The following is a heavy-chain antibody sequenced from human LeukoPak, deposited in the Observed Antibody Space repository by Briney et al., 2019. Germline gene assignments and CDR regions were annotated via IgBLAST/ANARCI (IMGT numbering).Heavy chain of an antibody. CDR3: ARPYYYDSRIDP. CDR1: GGSISSGDYY. D-gene: IGHD3-22*01. V-gene: IGHV4-30-4*01. Sequence: MTSQTLSLTCTVSGGSISSGDYYWSGIRQPPGKGLEWIAYMYYSGSTYYNPSLKSRVTMSADTSKNQLSLKLSSVTAADTAVYYCARPYYYDSRIDPWGQGILVTVSS. CDR2: MYYSGST. J-gene: IGHJ5*02.